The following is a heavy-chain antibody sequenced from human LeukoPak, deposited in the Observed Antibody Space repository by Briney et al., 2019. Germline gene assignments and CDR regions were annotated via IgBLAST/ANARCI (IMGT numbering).Heavy chain of an antibody. CDR2: VNPNSGGR. V-gene: IGHV1-2*02. J-gene: IGHJ4*02. CDR1: GYTFTGYY. Sequence: ASVKVSCKASGYTFTGYYMHWVRQAPGQGLVWMGWVNPNSGGRNYAQTFQGRVTMTRDTSISTAYMELSRLTSDDTAVYYCARDMRDSSGYLDHWGQGTLVTVSS. CDR3: ARDMRDSSGYLDH. D-gene: IGHD3-22*01.